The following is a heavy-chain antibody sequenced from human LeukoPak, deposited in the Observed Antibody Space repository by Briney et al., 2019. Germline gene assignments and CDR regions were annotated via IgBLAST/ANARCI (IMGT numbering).Heavy chain of an antibody. CDR3: TTLYGGSLDY. V-gene: IGHV3-74*01. CDR1: GFSFSSYW. D-gene: IGHD5-12*01. Sequence: PGGFLRLSCAASGFSFSSYWMYWVRQVAGKGLVWVSRIKSDGSSTSYADSVKGRFTISRDNAKNTLYLQMNSLRVEDTAVYYCTTLYGGSLDYWGQGTLVTVSS. J-gene: IGHJ4*02. CDR2: IKSDGSST.